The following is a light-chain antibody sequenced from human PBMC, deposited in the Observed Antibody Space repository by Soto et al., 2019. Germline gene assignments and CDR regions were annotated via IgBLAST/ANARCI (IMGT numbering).Light chain of an antibody. Sequence: QSALTQPPSASGTPGQRVTISCSGSSSNIGSNYVYWYQQLPGTAPKLLIYRNNQRPSGVPDRFSGAKSGTPASLAISGLRSEDEADYYCAAWDDSLSAVVFGGGTKLTVL. V-gene: IGLV1-47*01. J-gene: IGLJ2*01. CDR2: RNN. CDR1: SSNIGSNY. CDR3: AAWDDSLSAVV.